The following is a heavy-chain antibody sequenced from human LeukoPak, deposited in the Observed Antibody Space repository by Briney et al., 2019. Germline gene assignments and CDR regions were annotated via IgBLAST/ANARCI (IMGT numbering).Heavy chain of an antibody. CDR3: ARERPVVVAATGAFDI. Sequence: SVKVSCKASGGTFSSYAISWVRQAPGQGLEWMGGIIPTFGTANYAQKFQGRVTITADESTSTAYMELSSLRSEDTAVYYCARERPVVVAATGAFDIWGQGTMVTVSS. CDR2: IIPTFGTA. D-gene: IGHD2-15*01. J-gene: IGHJ3*02. CDR1: GGTFSSYA. V-gene: IGHV1-69*13.